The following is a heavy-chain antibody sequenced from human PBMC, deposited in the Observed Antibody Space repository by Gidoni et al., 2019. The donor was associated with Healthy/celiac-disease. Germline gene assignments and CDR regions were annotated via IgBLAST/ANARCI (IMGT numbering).Heavy chain of an antibody. V-gene: IGHV4-34*01. CDR2: INHSGST. J-gene: IGHJ4*02. CDR3: ARGLYGSGSYYPTYYFDY. Sequence: QVQLQQWGAGLLKPSETLSLTCAVYGGSFSGYYWSWIRHPPGKGLEWIGEINHSGSTNYNPSLKSRVTISVDTSKNQFSLKLSSVTAADTAVYYCARGLYGSGSYYPTYYFDYWGQGTLVTVSS. CDR1: GGSFSGYY. D-gene: IGHD3-10*01.